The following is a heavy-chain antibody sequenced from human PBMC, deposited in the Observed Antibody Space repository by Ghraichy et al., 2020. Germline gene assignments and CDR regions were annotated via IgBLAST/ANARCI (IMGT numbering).Heavy chain of an antibody. J-gene: IGHJ4*02. CDR2: IYTSGST. Sequence: SETLSLTCTVSGGSISSYYWSWIRQPPGKGLEWIGYIYTSGSTNYNPSLKSRVTISVDTSKNQFSLKLSSVTAADTAVYYCAGTNGTYYYGSGSFDYWGQGTLVTVSS. D-gene: IGHD3-10*01. V-gene: IGHV4-4*09. CDR1: GGSISSYY. CDR3: AGTNGTYYYGSGSFDY.